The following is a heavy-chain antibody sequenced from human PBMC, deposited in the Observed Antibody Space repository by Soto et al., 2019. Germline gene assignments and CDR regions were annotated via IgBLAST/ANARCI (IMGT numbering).Heavy chain of an antibody. CDR3: AITENYDFWSGYSY. CDR2: ISGSGGST. V-gene: IGHV3-23*01. Sequence: GLLMRHRCAASGFNFINLAMRRIRQAPGKGLEWVSAISGSGGSTYYADSVKGRFTISRDNSKNTLYLQMNSLRAEDTAVYYCAITENYDFWSGYSYWGQGTLVTVSS. CDR1: GFNFINLA. J-gene: IGHJ4*02. D-gene: IGHD3-3*01.